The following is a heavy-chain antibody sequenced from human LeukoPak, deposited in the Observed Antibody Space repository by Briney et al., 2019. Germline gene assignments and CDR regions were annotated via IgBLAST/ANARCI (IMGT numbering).Heavy chain of an antibody. CDR3: ARVSWDCSSTPCYVLYNWFDP. Sequence: GSSVKVSCKASGGTFSSYASSWVRQAPGQRLEWMGGIIPTFCTANYAQKFQGRVTITADKSTSTDSMEMSSLRCEGTAVYSCARVSWDCSSTPCYVLYNWFDPWGQGTLVTVSS. V-gene: IGHV1-69*06. CDR1: GGTFSSYA. J-gene: IGHJ5*02. CDR2: IIPTFCTA. D-gene: IGHD2-2*01.